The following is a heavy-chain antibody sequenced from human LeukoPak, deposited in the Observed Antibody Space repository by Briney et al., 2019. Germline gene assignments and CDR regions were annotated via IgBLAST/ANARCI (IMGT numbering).Heavy chain of an antibody. V-gene: IGHV4-34*01. CDR2: INHSGST. Sequence: SETLSLTCAVYGGSFSGYYWSWIRQPPGKGLEWIGEINHSGSTNYNPSLKSRVTISVDTSKNQFSLKLSSVTAADTAVYHCARHCCSGPAKRVFDIWGQGTMVTVSS. CDR1: GGSFSGYY. J-gene: IGHJ3*02. CDR3: ARHCCSGPAKRVFDI. D-gene: IGHD2-15*01.